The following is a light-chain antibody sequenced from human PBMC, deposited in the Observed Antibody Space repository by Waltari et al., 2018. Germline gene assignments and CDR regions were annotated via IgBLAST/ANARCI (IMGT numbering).Light chain of an antibody. CDR2: TKS. CDR3: ASWDDSLSSVV. J-gene: IGLJ2*01. V-gene: IGLV1-44*01. CDR1: SSNIGSNP. Sequence: QSVLTQPPSASGTPGQKVTISCSGSSSNIGSNPVNWYQQLPGTAPNPLIYTKSQRPSGVPDRFSGSKSGTSASLAISGLQSEHEADYYCASWDDSLSSVVFGGGTKLTVL.